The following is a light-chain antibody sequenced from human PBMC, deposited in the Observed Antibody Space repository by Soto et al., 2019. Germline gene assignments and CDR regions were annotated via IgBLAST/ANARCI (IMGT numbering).Light chain of an antibody. CDR2: SAS. J-gene: IGKJ3*01. Sequence: AIQMTQSPSSLSASVGDRVTITCRASQGIRDDLAWYQQKPGKAPKLLIYSASSLPSGVPSRFSGSGSGTDFTLIISSLQPEDFATYFCLHDYEFPFTFGPGTKVDIK. CDR3: LHDYEFPFT. CDR1: QGIRDD. V-gene: IGKV1-6*01.